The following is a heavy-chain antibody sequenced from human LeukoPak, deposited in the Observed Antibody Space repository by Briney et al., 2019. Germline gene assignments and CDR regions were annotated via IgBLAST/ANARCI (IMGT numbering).Heavy chain of an antibody. J-gene: IGHJ4*02. Sequence: GGSLRLSCAASGFTFSNYAMSWVRQAPGKGLEWVAVISYDGSNKYYADSVKGRFTISRDNSKNTLYLQMNSLRAEDTAVYYCARDRLDCSGGSCHSLPDYWGQGTLVTVSS. V-gene: IGHV3-30*04. CDR2: ISYDGSNK. CDR3: ARDRLDCSGGSCHSLPDY. CDR1: GFTFSNYA. D-gene: IGHD2-15*01.